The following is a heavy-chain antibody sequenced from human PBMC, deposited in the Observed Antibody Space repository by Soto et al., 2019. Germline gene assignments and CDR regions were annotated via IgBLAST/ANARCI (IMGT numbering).Heavy chain of an antibody. V-gene: IGHV3-11*06. D-gene: IGHD3-9*01. J-gene: IGHJ4*02. Sequence: QVHLVESGGGLVKPGGSLRLSCAASGFTFSDYYMSWIRQAPGKGLEWISYISSHSSFTSYADSVKGRFTISRDNAKNSLYLQKNTLRAEDTAVYYCARDLPYYYISAGYPRDWGQGSLVTVSS. CDR2: ISSHSSFT. CDR3: ARDLPYYYISAGYPRD. CDR1: GFTFSDYY.